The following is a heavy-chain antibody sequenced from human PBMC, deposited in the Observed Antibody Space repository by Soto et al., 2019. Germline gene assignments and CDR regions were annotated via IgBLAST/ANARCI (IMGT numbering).Heavy chain of an antibody. V-gene: IGHV4-34*01. CDR1: GGSFSGYY. CDR2: ITHSGST. CDR3: ARETTTFRGIINHFDY. Sequence: SETLSLTCAGYGGSFSGYYWSWIRQPPGKGLEWIGEITHSGSTNYNPSLKSRVTISVDTSKNQFSLKLSSVTAADTAVYYCARETTTFRGIINHFDYWAQGSLVTVS. D-gene: IGHD3-10*01. J-gene: IGHJ4*02.